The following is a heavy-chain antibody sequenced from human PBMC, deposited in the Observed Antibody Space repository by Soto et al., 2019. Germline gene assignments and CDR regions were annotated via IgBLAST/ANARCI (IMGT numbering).Heavy chain of an antibody. CDR3: ARSEMATIGYYMDV. J-gene: IGHJ6*03. CDR1: GYTFTGYY. V-gene: IGHV1-2*04. D-gene: IGHD5-12*01. Sequence: ASVKVSCKASGYTFTGYYMHWVRQAPGQGLEWMGWINPNSGGTNYAQKFQGWVTMTRDTSISTAYMKLSRLRSDDTAVYYCARSEMATIGYYMDVWGKGTTVTVSS. CDR2: INPNSGGT.